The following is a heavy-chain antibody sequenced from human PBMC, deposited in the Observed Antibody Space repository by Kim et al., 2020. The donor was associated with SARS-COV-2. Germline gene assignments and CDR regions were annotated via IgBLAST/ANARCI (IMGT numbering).Heavy chain of an antibody. Sequence: GGSLRLSCAASGFTFSSYSMNWVRQAPGKGLEWVSSISSSSSYIYYADSVKGRFTISRDNAKNSLYLQMNSLRAEDTAVYYCARDAPLPPRNVDPAMVEVGSEKYYYYYYGMDVWGQGTTVTVSS. J-gene: IGHJ6*02. CDR1: GFTFSSYS. V-gene: IGHV3-21*01. CDR3: ARDAPLPPRNVDPAMVEVGSEKYYYYYYGMDV. D-gene: IGHD5-18*01. CDR2: ISSSSSYI.